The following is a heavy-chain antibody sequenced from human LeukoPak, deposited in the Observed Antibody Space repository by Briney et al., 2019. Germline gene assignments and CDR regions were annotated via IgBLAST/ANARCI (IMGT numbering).Heavy chain of an antibody. J-gene: IGHJ4*02. D-gene: IGHD5-18*01. CDR3: ATIKRGNIYGYFDF. CDR1: GGSISSHY. CDR2: MYDSVRT. Sequence: SETLFLTCTVPGGSISSHYWSWIRQPPGKGLEWIGYMYDSVRTKDNPSLKSRVTLSADTSKNQFSLRLSSVTAADTAVYYCATIKRGNIYGYFDFWGQGTLVTVSS. V-gene: IGHV4-59*11.